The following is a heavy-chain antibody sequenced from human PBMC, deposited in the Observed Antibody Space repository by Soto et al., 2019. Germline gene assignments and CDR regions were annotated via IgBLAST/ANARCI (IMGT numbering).Heavy chain of an antibody. CDR1: RGTFNRYA. J-gene: IGHJ4*02. CDR3: ARQNRDTPMVPFDV. V-gene: IGHV1-69*01. CDR2: LVPQFGTP. Sequence: QVQLVQSGAEVKKPGSSVKVSCLASRGTFNRYAISWVRQAPGHGLEWLGALVPQFGTPNYAQKFQDRVTIVADESTNTTSMELRGLTSDDTAVYYCARQNRDTPMVPFDVWGQGTLVTVSS. D-gene: IGHD5-18*01.